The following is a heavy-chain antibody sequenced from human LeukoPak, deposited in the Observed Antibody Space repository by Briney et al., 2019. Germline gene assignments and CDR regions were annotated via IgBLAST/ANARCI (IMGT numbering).Heavy chain of an antibody. D-gene: IGHD4-17*01. CDR1: GFTVSSNY. Sequence: GGSLRLSCAASGFTVSSNYMSWVRQAPGKGLEWVSYISGSSTTIKYPNSVKGRFTISRDNAKNSVYLQMGSLRDEDTAVYYCAISDGAYSDYWGQGTLVTVSS. CDR3: AISDGAYSDY. V-gene: IGHV3-48*02. J-gene: IGHJ4*02. CDR2: ISGSSTTI.